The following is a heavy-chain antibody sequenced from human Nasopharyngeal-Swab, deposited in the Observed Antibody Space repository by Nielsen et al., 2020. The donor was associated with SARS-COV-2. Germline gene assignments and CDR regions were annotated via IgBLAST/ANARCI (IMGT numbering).Heavy chain of an antibody. J-gene: IGHJ4*02. V-gene: IGHV3-53*04. CDR2: VYSGGRT. Sequence: VRQAPGKGLEWVSIVYSGGRTSYADSVNGRFSVFRHNSENTVYLQMNSLRTDDTALYYCATFPPSYCGGPTHYCDYWGQGTQVTVSS. D-gene: IGHD2-21*01. CDR3: ATFPPSYCGGPTHYCDY.